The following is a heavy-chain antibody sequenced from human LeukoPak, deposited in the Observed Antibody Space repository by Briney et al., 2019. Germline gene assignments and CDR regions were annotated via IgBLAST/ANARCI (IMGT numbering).Heavy chain of an antibody. CDR1: GYTFTSYG. J-gene: IGHJ4*02. CDR3: ARTPLTMSSSWYVVDYFDY. V-gene: IGHV1-18*01. CDR2: ISAYNGNT. D-gene: IGHD6-13*01. Sequence: ASVKVSCKASGYTFTSYGISWVRQAPGQGLEWMGWISAYNGNTNYAQKLQGRVTMTTDTSTSTAYMELSSLRSEDTAVYYCARTPLTMSSSWYVVDYFDYWGQGTLVTVSS.